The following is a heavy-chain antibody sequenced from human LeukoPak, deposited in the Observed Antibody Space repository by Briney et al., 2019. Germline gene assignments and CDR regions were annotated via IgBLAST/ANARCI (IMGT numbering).Heavy chain of an antibody. V-gene: IGHV3-74*03. D-gene: IGHD4-23*01. CDR1: GFTFSSYW. CDR2: INTDGSST. J-gene: IGHJ1*01. Sequence: PGGSLRLSCAASGFTFSSYWMHWVRQAPGKGLMWVSGINTDGSSTMYADPVKGRFTISRDNAKNTLYLQMNSLRGEDTAVYHCYGGNAEHWGQGTLVTVSS. CDR3: YGGNAEH.